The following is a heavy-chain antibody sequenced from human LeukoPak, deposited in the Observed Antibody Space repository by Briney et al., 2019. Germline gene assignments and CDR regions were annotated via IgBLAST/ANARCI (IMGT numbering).Heavy chain of an antibody. CDR2: ISGSGGST. CDR1: GFTFSSYA. CDR3: AKGTGIVGATSDAFDI. Sequence: DPGGSLRLSCAASGFTFSSYAMSWVRQAPGKGLEWVPAISGSGGSTYYADSVKGRFTISRDNSKNTLYLQMNSLRAEDTAVYYCAKGTGIVGATSDAFDIWGQGTMVTVSS. D-gene: IGHD1-26*01. V-gene: IGHV3-23*01. J-gene: IGHJ3*02.